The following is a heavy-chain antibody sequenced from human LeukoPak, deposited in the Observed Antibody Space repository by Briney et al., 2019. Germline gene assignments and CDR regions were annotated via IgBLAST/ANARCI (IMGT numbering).Heavy chain of an antibody. CDR2: TYHSGST. CDR1: GGSINSSSYY. J-gene: IGHJ4*02. V-gene: IGHV4-39*07. CDR3: ARDQRDNYYDSSGYFDY. Sequence: SSETLSLTCTVSGGSINSSSYYWGWIRQSPGKGLEWIGETYHSGSTNYNSSLKSRVTISLDTSKNQFSLKLSSVTAADTAVYYCARDQRDNYYDSSGYFDYWGQGTLVTVSS. D-gene: IGHD3-22*01.